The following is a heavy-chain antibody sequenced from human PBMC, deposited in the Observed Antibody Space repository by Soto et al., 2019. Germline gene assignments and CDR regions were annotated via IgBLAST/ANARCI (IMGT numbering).Heavy chain of an antibody. D-gene: IGHD5-12*01. CDR2: ISADNDNT. J-gene: IGHJ4*02. CDR3: ARVTSGYDYGLFDF. V-gene: IGHV1-18*01. Sequence: VQLVQSGGEVRKPGASVTVSCRASGYTFTKYGISWVRQAPGQGLEWMGWISADNDNTNYAQNLQGRVTMTTDTYTSTAYMQLRSLRSNDTAVYFCARVTSGYDYGLFDFWGQGTLVTVSS. CDR1: GYTFTKYG.